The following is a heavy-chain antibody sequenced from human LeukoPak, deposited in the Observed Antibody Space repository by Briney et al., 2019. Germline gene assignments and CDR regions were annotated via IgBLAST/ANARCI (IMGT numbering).Heavy chain of an antibody. CDR3: ARASWAYSPFDS. CDR2: IHYSGST. D-gene: IGHD2-21*01. V-gene: IGHV4-59*08. CDR1: GGSISSYY. J-gene: IGHJ4*02. Sequence: SETLSLTCTVSGGSISSYYWSWIRQPPGKGLEWIGYIHYSGSTNYKPSLMSRVTISVNTSKNQFSLKLSSVTAADTAVYYCARASWAYSPFDSWGQGTLVTVSS.